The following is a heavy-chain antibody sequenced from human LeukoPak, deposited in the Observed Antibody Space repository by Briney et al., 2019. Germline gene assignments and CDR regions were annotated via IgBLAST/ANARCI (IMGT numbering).Heavy chain of an antibody. Sequence: PGGSLRLSCAASGFTFSGYSMNWVRQAPGKGLEWVSYISSSSTTTYYADSVKGRFTISRDNAKNTLYLQMNSLRVEDTAVYYCAKGYGDLVAFDIWGQGTMVTVSS. V-gene: IGHV3-48*01. CDR1: GFTFSGYS. CDR3: AKGYGDLVAFDI. CDR2: ISSSSTTT. D-gene: IGHD4-17*01. J-gene: IGHJ3*02.